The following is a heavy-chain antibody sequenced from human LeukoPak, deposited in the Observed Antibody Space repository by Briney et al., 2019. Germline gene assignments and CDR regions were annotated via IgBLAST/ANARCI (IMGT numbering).Heavy chain of an antibody. V-gene: IGHV1-69*06. CDR2: IIPIFGTA. J-gene: IGHJ4*02. CDR3: ARLISVGATTPFDY. Sequence: ASVKVSCKASGGTFSSYAISWVRQAPGQGLEWMGGIIPIFGTANYAQKFQGRVTITADKSTSTAYMELSSLRFEDTAVYYCARLISVGATTPFDYWGQGTLVTVSS. CDR1: GGTFSSYA. D-gene: IGHD1-26*01.